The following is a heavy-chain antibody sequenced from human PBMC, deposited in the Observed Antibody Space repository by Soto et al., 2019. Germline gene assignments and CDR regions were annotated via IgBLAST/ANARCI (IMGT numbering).Heavy chain of an antibody. V-gene: IGHV1-46*03. CDR3: SRVDPGETSPFDH. D-gene: IGHD3-10*01. CDR2: INAGGGYT. J-gene: IGHJ4*02. CDR1: GYIFTNYY. Sequence: ASVKVSSKASGYIFTNYYMHWVRQAPGQGLEWMGTINAGGGYTTYAQSFQGRVTMTRDTSTSTVYMEVSSLRSEDTAVYYCSRVDPGETSPFDHWGQGTLVTVSS.